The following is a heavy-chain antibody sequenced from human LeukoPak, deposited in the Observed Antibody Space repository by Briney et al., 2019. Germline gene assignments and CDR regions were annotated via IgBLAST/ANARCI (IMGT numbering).Heavy chain of an antibody. J-gene: IGHJ4*02. D-gene: IGHD6-6*01. V-gene: IGHV3-11*01. CDR1: GFTFSDYY. CDR3: ARSLGMVYSSSSGLYGY. CDR2: ISSSGSTI. Sequence: GGSLRLSCAASGFTFSDYYMSWIRQAPGKGLEWVSYISSSGSTIYYADSVKGRFTISRDNAKNSLYLQMNSLRAEDTAVYYCARSLGMVYSSSSGLYGYWGQGTLVTVSS.